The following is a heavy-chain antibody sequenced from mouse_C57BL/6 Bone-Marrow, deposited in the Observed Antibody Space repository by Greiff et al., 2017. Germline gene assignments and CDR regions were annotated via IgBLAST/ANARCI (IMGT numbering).Heavy chain of an antibody. CDR3: ARQEGPMVPFAY. Sequence: EVKLMESGGGLVQPGGSLKLSCAASGFTFSDYYMYWVRQTPEKRLEWVAYISNGGGSTYYPDTVKGRFTISRDNAKNTLYLQRSRLKSEDTAMYYCARQEGPMVPFAYWGQGTLVTVSA. V-gene: IGHV5-12*01. CDR1: GFTFSDYY. J-gene: IGHJ3*01. D-gene: IGHD1-1*02. CDR2: ISNGGGST.